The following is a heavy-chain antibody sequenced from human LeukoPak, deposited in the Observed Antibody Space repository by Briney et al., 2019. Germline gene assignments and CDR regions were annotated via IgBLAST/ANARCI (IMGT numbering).Heavy chain of an antibody. CDR1: GGTFSSYA. J-gene: IGHJ3*02. CDR2: IIPIFGTA. CDR3: ASSSTPPQLAFDI. Sequence: SVKVSCKASGGTFSSYAISWVRQAPGQGLEWMGGIIPIFGTANYAQKFQGRVTITTDESTSTAYMELSSLRSEDTAVYYCASSSTPPQLAFDIWGQGTMATVSS. V-gene: IGHV1-69*05. D-gene: IGHD2-15*01.